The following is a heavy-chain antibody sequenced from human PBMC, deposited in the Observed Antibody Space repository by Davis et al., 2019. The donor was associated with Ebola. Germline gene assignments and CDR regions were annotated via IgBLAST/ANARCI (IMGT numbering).Heavy chain of an antibody. D-gene: IGHD5-24*01. CDR3: AREEMTTIDY. CDR1: GGSFSGSH. Sequence: SETLSLTCAVYGGSFSGSHWNWIRQPPGKGLEWIGAIYYSGSSNYSPSLKSRVTLSVDTSKNQFSLKVSPGTAADTAIYYGAREEMTTIDYWGQGTLVSVSS. J-gene: IGHJ4*02. V-gene: IGHV4-59*01. CDR2: IYYSGSS.